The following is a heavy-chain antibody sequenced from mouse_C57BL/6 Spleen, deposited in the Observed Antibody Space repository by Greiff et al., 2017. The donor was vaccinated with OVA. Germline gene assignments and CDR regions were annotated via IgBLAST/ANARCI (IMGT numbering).Heavy chain of an antibody. CDR1: GYTFTSYW. V-gene: IGHV1-52*01. J-gene: IGHJ2*01. Sequence: QVQLQQPGAELVRPGSSVKLSCKASGYTFTSYWMHWVKQRPIQGLEWIGNIDPSDSETHYNQKFKDKATLTVDKSSSTAYMQLSSLTSEDSAVYYCARETTGSSYVFDYWGQGTTLTVSS. CDR2: IDPSDSET. D-gene: IGHD1-1*01. CDR3: ARETTGSSYVFDY.